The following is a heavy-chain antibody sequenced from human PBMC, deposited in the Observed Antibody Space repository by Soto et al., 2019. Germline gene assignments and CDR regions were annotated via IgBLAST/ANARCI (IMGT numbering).Heavy chain of an antibody. V-gene: IGHV4-61*01. CDR3: AREGNYNYYYGMDV. J-gene: IGHJ6*02. CDR1: GGSVSSGSYY. CDR2: IYYSGST. D-gene: IGHD4-4*01. Sequence: SETLSLTCTVSGGSVSSGSYYWSWIRQPPGKGLEWIGYIYYSGSTNYNPSLKSRVTISVDTSKNQFSLKVSSVTAADTAVYYCAREGNYNYYYGMDVWGQGTTVTVSS.